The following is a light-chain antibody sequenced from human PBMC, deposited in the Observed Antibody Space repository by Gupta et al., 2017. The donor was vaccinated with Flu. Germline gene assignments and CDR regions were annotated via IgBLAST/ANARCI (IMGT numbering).Light chain of an antibody. V-gene: IGLV3-21*02. CDR3: QVWDTNNDHWV. CDR1: GRET. Sequence: GRETVHWYQLKPGQAPVLVVCADSDRPSVIPERFSGSNSGNTATLTISRVEDGDEAAYYCQVWDTNNDHWVFGGGTMLSVL. CDR2: ADS. J-gene: IGLJ3*02.